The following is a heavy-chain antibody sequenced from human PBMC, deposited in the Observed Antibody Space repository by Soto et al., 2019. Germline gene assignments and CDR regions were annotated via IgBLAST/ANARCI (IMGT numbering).Heavy chain of an antibody. CDR3: ARAQGSYHYGDYVGGFGWFYP. V-gene: IGHV1-69*02. CDR1: GGTFSSYT. J-gene: IGHJ5*02. Sequence: QVQLVQSGAEVKKPGSSVKVSCKASGGTFSSYTISWVRQAPGQGLEWMGRIIPILGIANYAQKFQGRVTITADKPASTAYMGLSSLRSEDTAVYYCARAQGSYHYGDYVGGFGWFYPWGQGTLVTVSS. D-gene: IGHD4-17*01. CDR2: IIPILGIA.